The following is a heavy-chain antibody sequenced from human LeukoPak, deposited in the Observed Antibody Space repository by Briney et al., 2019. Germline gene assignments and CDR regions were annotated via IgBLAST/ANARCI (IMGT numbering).Heavy chain of an antibody. CDR1: GFIFSNHP. D-gene: IGHD5-24*01. CDR2: VSSDANNK. J-gene: IGHJ4*02. CDR3: AKDLDGYNSGY. V-gene: IGHV3-30-3*01. Sequence: GRSLRLSCAASGFIFSNHPMHWVRQAPGKGLEWVAVVSSDANNKWYADSVKGRFTISRDNSKNTLFLQMNSLRPEDTAVYYCAKDLDGYNSGYWGQGTLVTVSS.